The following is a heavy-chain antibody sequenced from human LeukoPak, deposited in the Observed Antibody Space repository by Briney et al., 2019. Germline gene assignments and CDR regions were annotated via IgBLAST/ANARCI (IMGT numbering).Heavy chain of an antibody. D-gene: IGHD3-3*01. CDR2: ISGSGGST. Sequence: GGSLRLSCAASGFTFSSYAMSWVRQAPGKGLEWVSAISGSGGSTYYADSVKGRFTISRDNSKNTLYLQMNSLRAEDTAVYYCAKDPYYDFWSGYRVDNWFDPWGQGTLDTVSS. J-gene: IGHJ5*02. CDR3: AKDPYYDFWSGYRVDNWFDP. CDR1: GFTFSSYA. V-gene: IGHV3-23*01.